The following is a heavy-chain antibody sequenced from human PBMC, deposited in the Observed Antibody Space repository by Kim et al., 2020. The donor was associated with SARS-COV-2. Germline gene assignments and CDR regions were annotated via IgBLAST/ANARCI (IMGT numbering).Heavy chain of an antibody. V-gene: IGHV4-30-2*01. CDR1: GGSISSGGYS. J-gene: IGHJ5*02. Sequence: SETLSLTCAVSGGSISSGGYSWSWIRQPPGKGLEWIGYIYHSGSTYYNPSLKSRVTISVDRSKNQFSLKLSSVTAADTAVYYCARAGGYGSGIWFDPWGQGTLVTVSS. CDR2: IYHSGST. D-gene: IGHD3-10*01. CDR3: ARAGGYGSGIWFDP.